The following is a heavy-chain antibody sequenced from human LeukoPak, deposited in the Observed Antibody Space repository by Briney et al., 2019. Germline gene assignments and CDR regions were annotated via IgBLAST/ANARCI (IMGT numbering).Heavy chain of an antibody. Sequence: PSETLSLTCTVSGGSISSYYWSWIRQPAGKGLEWIGRIYTSGSTNYNPSLKSRVTMSVDTSKNQFSLKLSSVTAADTAVYYCARIVSEATILMGLVGWFDPWGQGTLVTVSS. J-gene: IGHJ5*02. CDR3: ARIVSEATILMGLVGWFDP. CDR1: GGSISSYY. D-gene: IGHD5-12*01. CDR2: IYTSGST. V-gene: IGHV4-4*07.